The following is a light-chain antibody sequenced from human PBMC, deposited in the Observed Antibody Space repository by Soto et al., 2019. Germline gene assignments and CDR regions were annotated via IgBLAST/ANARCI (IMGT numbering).Light chain of an antibody. CDR3: QQRSNWPPTWT. CDR2: DAS. V-gene: IGKV3-11*01. CDR1: QSVSTY. Sequence: EIVLTQSPATLSLSPGQRATLSCRASQSVSTYLAWYQQKPGQAPRLLIYDASNRATGIPARFSGSGSGTAFTITISSLEPEDFAVYYCQQRSNWPPTWTFGQGTKVEIK. J-gene: IGKJ1*01.